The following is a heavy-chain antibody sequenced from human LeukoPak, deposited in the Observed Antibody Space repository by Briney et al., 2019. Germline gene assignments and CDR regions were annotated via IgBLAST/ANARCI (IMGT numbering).Heavy chain of an antibody. D-gene: IGHD3-10*01. CDR3: ARASMVRGVSCAFDI. J-gene: IGHJ3*02. CDR2: INPSGYST. Sequence: ASVKVSCKASGYSFTSYQVHWVRQAPGQGLEWMGIINPSGYSTNYAQKFQGRVTMTRDTSTSTVYMEVSSLRSEDTAVYYCARASMVRGVSCAFDIWGQGTVVTVSS. V-gene: IGHV1-46*01. CDR1: GYSFTSYQ.